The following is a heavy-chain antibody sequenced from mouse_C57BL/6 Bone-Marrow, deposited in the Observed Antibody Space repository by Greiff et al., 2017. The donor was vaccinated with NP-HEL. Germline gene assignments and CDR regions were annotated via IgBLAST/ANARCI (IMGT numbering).Heavy chain of an antibody. D-gene: IGHD3-2*02. Sequence: EVQLQQSGPELVKPGASVKMSCKASGYTFTDYNMHWVKQSHGKSLEWIGYINPNNGGTSYNQKFKGKATLTVNKSSSTAYMELRSLTSEDSAVYYCQTAQGYYFDYWGKGTTLTVSS. CDR3: QTAQGYYFDY. V-gene: IGHV1-22*01. CDR2: INPNNGGT. CDR1: GYTFTDYN. J-gene: IGHJ2*01.